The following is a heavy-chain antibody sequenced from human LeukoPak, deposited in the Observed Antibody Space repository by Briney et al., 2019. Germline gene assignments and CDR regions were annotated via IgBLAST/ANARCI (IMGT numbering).Heavy chain of an antibody. D-gene: IGHD2-2*01. CDR1: GGSISSGSYY. CDR2: IYTSGST. CDR3: ARASADAPCDY. J-gene: IGHJ4*02. Sequence: SAPLFLTSTASGGSISSGSYYWRWIRQPGRKGLEWIGRIYTSGSTNHNASLKSRVTISVDTSKNQFSLKLSSVTAADTAVYYCARASADAPCDYWGQGTLVTVSS. V-gene: IGHV4-61*02.